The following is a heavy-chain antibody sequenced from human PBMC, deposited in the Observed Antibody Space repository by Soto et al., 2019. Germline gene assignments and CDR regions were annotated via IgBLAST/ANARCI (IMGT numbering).Heavy chain of an antibody. J-gene: IGHJ4*02. V-gene: IGHV5-51*01. CDR2: IYPGDSDT. CDR1: GYSFTSYW. CDR3: ARSPSGYDSPLYFDY. Sequence: GESLKISCKGSGYSFTSYWIGWVRQMPGKGLEWMGIIYPGDSDTRYSPSFQGQVTISADKSISTAYLQWSSLKASDTAMYYCARSPSGYDSPLYFDYWGQGTLVTVSS. D-gene: IGHD5-12*01.